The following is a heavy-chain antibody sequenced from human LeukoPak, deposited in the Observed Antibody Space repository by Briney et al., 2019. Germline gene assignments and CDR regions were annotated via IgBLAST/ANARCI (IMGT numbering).Heavy chain of an antibody. CDR2: ISGSGGST. D-gene: IGHD4-17*01. CDR3: AKNYGDYVLYYYYMDV. Sequence: GGSLRLSCAASGLTFSSYAMSWVRQAPGKGLEWVSAISGSGGSTHYADSVKGRFTISRDNSKNTLYLQMNSLRAEDTAVYYCAKNYGDYVLYYYYMDVWGKGTTVTVSS. CDR1: GLTFSSYA. V-gene: IGHV3-23*01. J-gene: IGHJ6*03.